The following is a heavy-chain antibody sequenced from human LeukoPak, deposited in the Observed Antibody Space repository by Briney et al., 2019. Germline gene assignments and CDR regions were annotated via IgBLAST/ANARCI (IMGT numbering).Heavy chain of an antibody. CDR1: GYTFTTYG. CDR3: ARAQHGSFDY. Sequence: GPSLNVSSKASGYTFTTYGIGWVGQAPGQGLDWMGWSSSYNGNTNYAQKLQGRVTITTDTSTSTASMELSSLRSDDPAVYYCARAQHGSFDYWGQGTRVTVSS. V-gene: IGHV1-18*04. CDR2: SSSYNGNT. J-gene: IGHJ4*02. D-gene: IGHD3-10*01.